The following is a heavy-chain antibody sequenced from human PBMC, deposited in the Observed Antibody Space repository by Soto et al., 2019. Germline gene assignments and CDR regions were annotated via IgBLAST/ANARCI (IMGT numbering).Heavy chain of an antibody. CDR3: AKFRVGATRSSFDY. D-gene: IGHD1-26*01. J-gene: IGHJ4*02. CDR2: ISGSGGST. Sequence: EVQLLESGGGLVQPGGSLRLSCAASGFTFSSYAMSWVRQAPGKGLEWVSAISGSGGSTYYADSVKGRFTISRDNSTYTLYLQMNSLRAEDTAVYYCAKFRVGATRSSFDYWGQGTLVTVSS. CDR1: GFTFSSYA. V-gene: IGHV3-23*01.